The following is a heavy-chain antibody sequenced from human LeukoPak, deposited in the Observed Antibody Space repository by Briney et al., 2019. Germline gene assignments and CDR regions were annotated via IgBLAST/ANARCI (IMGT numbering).Heavy chain of an antibody. CDR1: GFTFAGHT. CDR3: AKDPNPFYDFWSGYK. Sequence: GGSLRLSCAASGFTFAGHTMTWLRQAPGKGLEWVSVIGGRDDRTYYADSVEGRFTISRDNSKNILYLQMSSLRAEDTAVYYCAKDPNPFYDFWSGYKWGQGTLVTVSS. CDR2: IGGRDDRT. V-gene: IGHV3-23*01. J-gene: IGHJ4*02. D-gene: IGHD3-3*01.